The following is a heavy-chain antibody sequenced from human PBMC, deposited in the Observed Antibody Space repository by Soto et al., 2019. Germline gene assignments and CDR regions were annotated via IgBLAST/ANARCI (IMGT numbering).Heavy chain of an antibody. CDR3: PRPYTGSYDY. Sequence: GSLRLSCAASGFTFSDHYMDWVRQAPGKGLEWVGRSRNKANSFTTEYAASVKGRFTISRDDSKNSVYLQMTSLKIEDTAVYYCPRPYTGSYDYWGQGTLVTVSS. CDR2: SRNKANSFTT. D-gene: IGHD1-26*01. CDR1: GFTFSDHY. V-gene: IGHV3-72*01. J-gene: IGHJ4*02.